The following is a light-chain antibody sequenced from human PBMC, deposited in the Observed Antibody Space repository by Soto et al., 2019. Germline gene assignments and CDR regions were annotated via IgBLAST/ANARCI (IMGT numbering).Light chain of an antibody. V-gene: IGLV1-44*01. Sequence: QSVLTQPPSASGTPGQRVTISCSGSSSNIGSNTVNWYQQLPGTAPKLLIYGDTQRPSGLPDRFSGSKSGTSASLAISGLRSEDEADSSCATWDDSRNGHVVFGGGTKLPVL. CDR3: ATWDDSRNGHVV. CDR1: SSNIGSNT. J-gene: IGLJ2*01. CDR2: GDT.